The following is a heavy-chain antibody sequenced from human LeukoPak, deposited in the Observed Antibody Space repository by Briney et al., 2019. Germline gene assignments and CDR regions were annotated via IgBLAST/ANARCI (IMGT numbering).Heavy chain of an antibody. J-gene: IGHJ3*02. CDR1: GFTFDDYA. V-gene: IGHV3-9*01. D-gene: IGHD3-3*02. Sequence: GGSLRLSCAASGFTFDDYAMPWVRQAPGKGLEWVSGISWNSGSIGYADSVKGRFTISRDNAKNSLYLQMNSLRAEDTALYYCAKDISGSFLEWFQDAFDIWGQGTMVTVSS. CDR2: ISWNSGSI. CDR3: AKDISGSFLEWFQDAFDI.